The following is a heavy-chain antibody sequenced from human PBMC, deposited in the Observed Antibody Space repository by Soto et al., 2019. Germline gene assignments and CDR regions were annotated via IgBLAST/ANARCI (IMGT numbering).Heavy chain of an antibody. J-gene: IGHJ4*02. D-gene: IGHD1-1*01. CDR2: IYTAGPT. CDR1: GFTVSNYY. V-gene: IGHV3-53*01. Sequence: GGSLRLSCAASGFTVSNYYMSWVRQAPGRGLQWVSVIYTAGPTYYADSVKGRFTISRDESMNTLYFQMDNLRAEDTATYYCARGKSRDAYNPLGYWGPGTLVTVSS. CDR3: ARGKSRDAYNPLGY.